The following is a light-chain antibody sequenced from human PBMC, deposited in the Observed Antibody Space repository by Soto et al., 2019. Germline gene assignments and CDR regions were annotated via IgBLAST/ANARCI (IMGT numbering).Light chain of an antibody. CDR1: QAISND. CDR2: EAS. V-gene: IGKV1-6*01. Sequence: AIQMTQSPSSLSASVGDRVTISCRASQAISNDLGWFQQKPGKAPLLLIHEASTLQSGVPSRFSGSRSGTDFTLTIGSLQPEDAATYYCLQDYTYPRTFGQGTKVEIK. J-gene: IGKJ1*01. CDR3: LQDYTYPRT.